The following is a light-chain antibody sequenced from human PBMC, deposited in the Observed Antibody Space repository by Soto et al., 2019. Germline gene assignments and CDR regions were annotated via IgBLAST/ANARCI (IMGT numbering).Light chain of an antibody. CDR2: DVS. V-gene: IGLV2-14*03. Sequence: QSVLTQPASVSGSPGQSITISCTGTSSDVGGYNYVSWYQHHPGKAPKLMIYDVSNRPSWVSNRFSGSKSGNTASLTISGLQAEDEADYYCSSYTSSSTSVFGGGTKLTVL. J-gene: IGLJ2*01. CDR1: SSDVGGYNY. CDR3: SSYTSSSTSV.